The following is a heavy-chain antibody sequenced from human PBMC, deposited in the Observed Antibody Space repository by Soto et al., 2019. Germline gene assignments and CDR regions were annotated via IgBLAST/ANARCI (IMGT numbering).Heavy chain of an antibody. Sequence: PGVSLRLSCAASGFTFRYYYMSWIRQAPGKGLERVSYISSSCSTIYYADSVKGRFTISRDNAKNSLYLQMNSLRAEDTAVYYCARDAFSVVVVPAARTGDYGMDVWGQGTTVTVSS. CDR1: GFTFRYYY. CDR2: ISSSCSTI. CDR3: ARDAFSVVVVPAARTGDYGMDV. D-gene: IGHD2-2*01. V-gene: IGHV3-11*01. J-gene: IGHJ6*02.